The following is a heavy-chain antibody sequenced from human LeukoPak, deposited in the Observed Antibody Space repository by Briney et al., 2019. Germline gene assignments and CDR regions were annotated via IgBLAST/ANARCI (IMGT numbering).Heavy chain of an antibody. CDR2: IIPIFGTA. CDR3: VRGPRIAVAASGGIGDTLHYNYYYMDV. CDR1: GGTFSSYA. D-gene: IGHD6-13*01. Sequence: SVKVSCKASGGTFSSYAISWVRQAPGQGLEWMGGIIPIFGTANYAQKFPGRVTITADESTSTAYMELSSPRSEDPAVYYCVRGPRIAVAASGGIGDTLHYNYYYMDVWGKGTTVTVSS. V-gene: IGHV1-69*13. J-gene: IGHJ6*03.